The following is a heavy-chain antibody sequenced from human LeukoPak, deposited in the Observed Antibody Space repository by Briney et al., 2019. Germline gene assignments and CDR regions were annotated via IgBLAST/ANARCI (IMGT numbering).Heavy chain of an antibody. CDR1: GFTFTSSA. D-gene: IGHD6-13*01. J-gene: IGHJ6*02. Sequence: ASVEVSCKASGFTFTSSAMQWVRQARGQRLEWIGWIVVGSGDTNYAQKFQERVTITRDMSTSTAYMELSSLRSEDTAVYYCAASDPHSSSWYGAPYYGMDVWGQGTTVTVSS. V-gene: IGHV1-58*02. CDR3: AASDPHSSSWYGAPYYGMDV. CDR2: IVVGSGDT.